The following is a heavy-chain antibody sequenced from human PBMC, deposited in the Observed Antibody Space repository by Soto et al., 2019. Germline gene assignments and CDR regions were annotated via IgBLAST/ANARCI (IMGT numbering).Heavy chain of an antibody. D-gene: IGHD3-16*02. CDR1: GYTFTSYD. J-gene: IGHJ3*02. CDR3: ASSGELSLFGAVDI. Sequence: ASVKVSCKASGYTFTSYDINWVRQATGQGLEWMGWMNPNSGNTGYAQKFQGRVTTTRNTSISTAYMELSSLRSEDTAVYYCASSGELSLFGAVDIWGQGPMVTVSS. V-gene: IGHV1-8*01. CDR2: MNPNSGNT.